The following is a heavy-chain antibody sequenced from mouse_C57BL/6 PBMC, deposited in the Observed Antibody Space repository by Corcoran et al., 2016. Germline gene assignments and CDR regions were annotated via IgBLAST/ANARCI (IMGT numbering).Heavy chain of an antibody. CDR1: CYAFSSYW. CDR3: ARSGNYEGYAMDY. J-gene: IGHJ4*01. Sequence: QVHLQQSGAELVKPGASVKISCKASCYAFSSYWLNWVKQRPGKGLEWIGQIYPGDGDTNYNGKFKGKATLTAEKSSRTAYMKRSSRTSEDSAVYFCARSGNYEGYAMDYWGQGTSVTVSS. V-gene: IGHV1-80*01. CDR2: IYPGDGDT. D-gene: IGHD2-1*01.